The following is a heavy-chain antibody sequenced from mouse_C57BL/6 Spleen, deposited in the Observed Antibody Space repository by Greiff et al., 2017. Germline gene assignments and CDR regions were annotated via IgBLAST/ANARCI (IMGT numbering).Heavy chain of an antibody. D-gene: IGHD1-1*01. V-gene: IGHV1-9*01. J-gene: IGHJ3*01. Sequence: QVQLQQSGAELMKPGASVKLSCKATGYTFTGYGIEWVKQRPGHGLEWIGEILPGSGSTNYNEKFKGKATVTADTSSNTAYMQLSSLTTEDSAIYYCASPINAVVPTGFAYWGQGTLVTVSA. CDR3: ASPINAVVPTGFAY. CDR2: ILPGSGST. CDR1: GYTFTGYG.